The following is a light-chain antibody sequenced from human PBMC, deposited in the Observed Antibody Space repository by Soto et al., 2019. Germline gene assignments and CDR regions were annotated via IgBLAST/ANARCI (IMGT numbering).Light chain of an antibody. CDR3: LSADSSGTYYV. CDR1: ALPKKY. Sequence: SYELTQPPSVSVSLGQMARITCSGEALPKKYAYWYQQKPGQFPVLVIYKDSERPSGIPERFSGSSSGTIVTLTISGVQAEGEADYYCLSADSSGTYYVFGTGTKLTVL. V-gene: IGLV3-16*01. CDR2: KDS. J-gene: IGLJ1*01.